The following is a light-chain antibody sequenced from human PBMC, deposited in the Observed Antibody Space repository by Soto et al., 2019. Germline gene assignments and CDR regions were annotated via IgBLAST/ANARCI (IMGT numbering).Light chain of an antibody. Sequence: IVLTQSPGTLSLSPGERATLSCRASQSVSSNLAWYQQKLGQAPRLLIYGASTRATGISARFSGSGSGTEFTLTISSLQSEDFAIYYCQQYKNWPRTFGQGTKVDI. CDR3: QQYKNWPRT. J-gene: IGKJ1*01. CDR2: GAS. V-gene: IGKV3-15*01. CDR1: QSVSSN.